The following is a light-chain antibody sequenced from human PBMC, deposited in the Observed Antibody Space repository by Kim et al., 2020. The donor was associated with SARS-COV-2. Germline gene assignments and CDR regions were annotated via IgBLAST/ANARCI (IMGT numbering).Light chain of an antibody. Sequence: ASVGDRVTIICRASQDIGSYLAWFQHKPGQAPKSLIYAASSLQSGVPSKFSCSGSGTYFTLIINSLEPEDFATYYCQQYSTYPLTFGQGTRLEIK. V-gene: IGKV1-16*02. J-gene: IGKJ5*01. CDR2: AAS. CDR3: QQYSTYPLT. CDR1: QDIGSY.